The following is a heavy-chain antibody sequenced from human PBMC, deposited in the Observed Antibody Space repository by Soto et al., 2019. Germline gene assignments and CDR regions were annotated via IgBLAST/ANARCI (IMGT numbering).Heavy chain of an antibody. Sequence: VQLVESGGGLVQPGGSLRLSCATSGFIFSSSWMSWVRQAPGKGLEWVATINPDGSVQSYVDSVKGRFTISRDNAENSLYRQTCSLRGDDAAVYYCARAGFWGQGSLVAVSA. J-gene: IGHJ4*02. V-gene: IGHV3-7*01. CDR3: ARAGF. D-gene: IGHD3-10*01. CDR1: GFIFSSSW. CDR2: INPDGSVQ.